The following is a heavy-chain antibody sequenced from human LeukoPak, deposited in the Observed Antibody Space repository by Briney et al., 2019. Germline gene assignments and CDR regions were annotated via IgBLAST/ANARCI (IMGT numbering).Heavy chain of an antibody. V-gene: IGHV3-11*01. CDR3: ARSMIVGNWFDP. CDR1: GFTFSDYY. D-gene: IGHD3-22*01. CDR2: ISSSGSTI. Sequence: PGGSLRLSCAASGFTFSDYYMSWIRQAPGKGLEWVSYISSSGSTIYYADSVKGRFTISRDNSKNTLYLQMNSLRAEDTAVYYCARSMIVGNWFDPWGQGTLVTVSS. J-gene: IGHJ5*02.